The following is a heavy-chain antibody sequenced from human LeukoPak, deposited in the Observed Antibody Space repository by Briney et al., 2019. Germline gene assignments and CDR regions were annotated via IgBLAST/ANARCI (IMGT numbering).Heavy chain of an antibody. Sequence: ASVKVSCKASGYTFTSYGISWVRQAPGQGLEWMGWISAYNGNTNYAQKLQGRVTMTTDTSTSTAYMELRSLRSDDTAVYYCARDSKGYYDSSPFDYWGQGTLVTVSS. D-gene: IGHD3-22*01. CDR1: GYTFTSYG. J-gene: IGHJ4*02. CDR2: ISAYNGNT. V-gene: IGHV1-18*01. CDR3: ARDSKGYYDSSPFDY.